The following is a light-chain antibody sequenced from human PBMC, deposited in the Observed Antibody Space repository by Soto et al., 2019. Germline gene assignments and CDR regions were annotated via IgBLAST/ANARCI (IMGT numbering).Light chain of an antibody. CDR1: QSISSW. Sequence: DFQMTQSPSTLSASVGDRVTITCRASQSISSWLAWYQQKPGKAPKLLIYDASSLESGVPSRFSGSGSGTEFTLTISSLQPDDFANYYCQQYNSYWTFGQGTKVEIK. V-gene: IGKV1-5*01. J-gene: IGKJ1*01. CDR2: DAS. CDR3: QQYNSYWT.